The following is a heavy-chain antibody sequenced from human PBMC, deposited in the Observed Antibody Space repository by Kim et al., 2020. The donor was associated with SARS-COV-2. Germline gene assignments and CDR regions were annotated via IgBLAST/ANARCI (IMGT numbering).Heavy chain of an antibody. J-gene: IGHJ4*02. Sequence: GGSLRLSCAASGFTVSSNYMSWVRQAPGKGLEWVSVIYSGGSTYYADSVKGRFTISRDNSKNTLYLQMNSLRAEDTAVYYCARGGQYFDWLSQLYYFDYWGQGTLVTVSS. CDR2: IYSGGST. V-gene: IGHV3-66*02. CDR3: ARGGQYFDWLSQLYYFDY. CDR1: GFTVSSNY. D-gene: IGHD3-9*01.